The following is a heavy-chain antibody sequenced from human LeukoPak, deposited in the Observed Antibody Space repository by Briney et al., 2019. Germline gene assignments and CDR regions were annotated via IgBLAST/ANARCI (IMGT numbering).Heavy chain of an antibody. CDR3: AKALVESAEYFDILTASYNTAPYYFDN. V-gene: IGHV3-23*01. D-gene: IGHD3-9*01. Sequence: PGGSLRLSCAASGFTFRSYAMNWVRQAPGKGLEWVSTISGSAGSTYYANSVKGRFTISRDNSKNTLYLQMNSLRAEDTAVYYCAKALVESAEYFDILTASYNTAPYYFDNWGQGTLVTVFS. CDR2: ISGSAGST. J-gene: IGHJ4*02. CDR1: GFTFRSYA.